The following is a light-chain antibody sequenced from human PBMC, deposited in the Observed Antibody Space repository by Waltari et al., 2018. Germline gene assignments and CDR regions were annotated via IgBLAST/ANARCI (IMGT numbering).Light chain of an antibody. CDR2: WAS. Sequence: DLVMTQSPDSLAVFLGERATINCKSTQSVSSNSHSKNYLAWYQQKPGQPPKLLIYWASTRESGVPDRFSGSGSGTDFTLTISSLQAEDVAVYYCQQYDSPPYAFGQGTKLEIK. V-gene: IGKV4-1*01. J-gene: IGKJ2*01. CDR1: QSVSSNSHSKNY. CDR3: QQYDSPPYA.